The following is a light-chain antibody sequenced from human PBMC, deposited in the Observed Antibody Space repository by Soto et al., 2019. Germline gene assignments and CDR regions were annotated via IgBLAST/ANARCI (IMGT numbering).Light chain of an antibody. CDR3: QQSYNTLT. V-gene: IGKV1-39*01. CDR2: CDS. J-gene: IGKJ4*01. CDR1: QGISNY. Sequence: IQMTQSPSSLAASVGDRVTITCRASQGISNYLKWYQQKPGKAPKLLIYCDSNLQRVVPSRFSGSGSWTDFSLTISSLQPEDFGTYFCQQSYNTLTFGGGTKVEIK.